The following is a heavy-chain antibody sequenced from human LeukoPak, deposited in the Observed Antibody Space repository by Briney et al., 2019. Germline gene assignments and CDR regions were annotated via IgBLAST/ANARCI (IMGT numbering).Heavy chain of an antibody. CDR1: GASISVYY. J-gene: IGHJ3*02. D-gene: IGHD6-13*01. Sequence: SETLSLTCTVSGASISVYYWSWIRQPPGKGLEWIGYIYYSGSTNYNPSLKSRGTMSIDTSKKHFSLNLNSVTAADPAIYYCALDSSGWSDASFDIWGQGTVVTVSS. CDR2: IYYSGST. V-gene: IGHV4-59*01. CDR3: ALDSSGWSDASFDI.